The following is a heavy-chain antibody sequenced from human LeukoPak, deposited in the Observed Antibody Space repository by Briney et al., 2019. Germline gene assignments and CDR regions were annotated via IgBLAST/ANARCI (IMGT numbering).Heavy chain of an antibody. CDR3: TKRVKYGGTWDHFAD. CDR1: GFTFDNYL. V-gene: IGHV3-23*01. D-gene: IGHD1-26*01. J-gene: IGHJ4*02. Sequence: GGSLRLSCAASGFTFDNYLMSWVRQAPGKGLEWVSTVNADGGNTYYADSVKGRFTISRDNSKSTLILQMNRLRVEDTALYYCTKRVKYGGTWDHFADWGQGTLVTVSS. CDR2: VNADGGNT.